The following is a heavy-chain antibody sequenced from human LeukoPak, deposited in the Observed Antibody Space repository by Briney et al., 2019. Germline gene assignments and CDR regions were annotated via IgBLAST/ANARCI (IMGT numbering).Heavy chain of an antibody. V-gene: IGHV4-4*07. CDR1: GVSLSGYY. CDR2: IYTSGST. Sequence: PSETLSLTCAVSGVSLSGYYWGWIRQPAGKGLEWIGRIYTSGSTNYNPSLKSRVTISVDTSKNQFSLKLSSVTAADTAVYYCASVSGSYYYFDYWGQGTLVTVSS. D-gene: IGHD1-26*01. J-gene: IGHJ4*02. CDR3: ASVSGSYYYFDY.